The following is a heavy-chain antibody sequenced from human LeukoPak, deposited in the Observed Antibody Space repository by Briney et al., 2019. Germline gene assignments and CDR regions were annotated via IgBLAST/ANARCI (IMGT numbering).Heavy chain of an antibody. CDR1: GFTFDDYA. D-gene: IGHD6-19*01. Sequence: PGGSLRLSCAASGFTFDDYAMHWVRQAPGKGLEWVSGISWNSGSIGYADSVKGRFTISRDNAKNSLYLQMNSLRAEDTALYYCAKDNRPVDSSGCFDYWGQGTLVTVSS. CDR2: ISWNSGSI. V-gene: IGHV3-9*01. J-gene: IGHJ4*02. CDR3: AKDNRPVDSSGCFDY.